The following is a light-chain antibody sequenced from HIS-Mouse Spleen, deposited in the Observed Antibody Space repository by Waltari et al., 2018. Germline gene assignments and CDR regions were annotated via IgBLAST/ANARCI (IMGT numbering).Light chain of an antibody. J-gene: IGLJ2*01. CDR1: ALPKQY. V-gene: IGLV3-25*03. CDR2: KDS. CDR3: QSADSSCTYVV. Sequence: SYELPQPPSVSVSPGKTARITCAGDALPKQYAYWYQQKPGQAPVLVIYKDSERPSGIPERFSGSSSGTTVTVTISGVQAEDEADYYCQSADSSCTYVVFGGGTKLTVL.